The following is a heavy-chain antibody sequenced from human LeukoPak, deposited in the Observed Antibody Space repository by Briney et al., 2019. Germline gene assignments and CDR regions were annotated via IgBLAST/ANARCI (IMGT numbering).Heavy chain of an antibody. V-gene: IGHV1-69*01. J-gene: IGHJ3*02. CDR2: IISIFGTA. D-gene: IGHD1-26*01. CDR1: GGTFSSYA. Sequence: SVKVSCKASGGTFSSYAISWVRHAPGQGLEWIGGIISIFGTANYAQKFQGRVTITADESTSTAYMELSSLRSEDTAVYYCARDRDSGSYFNAFDMWGQGTMVSVSS. CDR3: ARDRDSGSYFNAFDM.